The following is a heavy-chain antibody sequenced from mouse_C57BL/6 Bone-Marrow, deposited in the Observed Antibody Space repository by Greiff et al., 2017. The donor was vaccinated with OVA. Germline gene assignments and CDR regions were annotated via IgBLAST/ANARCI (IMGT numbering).Heavy chain of an antibody. CDR3: ARYRTTVVATEGFDV. CDR2: IRNKANGYTT. Sequence: EVKLVESGGGLVQPGGSLSLSCAASGFTFTDYYMSWVRQPPGKALEWLGFIRNKANGYTTEYSASVKGRFTISRDNSQRILYLQMNALRAEDSATYYCARYRTTVVATEGFDVWGTGTTVTVSS. V-gene: IGHV7-3*01. J-gene: IGHJ1*03. D-gene: IGHD1-1*01. CDR1: GFTFTDYY.